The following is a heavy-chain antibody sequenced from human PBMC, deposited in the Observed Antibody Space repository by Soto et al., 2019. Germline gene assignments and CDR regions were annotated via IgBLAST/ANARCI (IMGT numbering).Heavy chain of an antibody. V-gene: IGHV3-11*06. CDR2: ISPGSRYP. CDR1: GFTCCDSY. CDR3: VRGGGGGLFDP. D-gene: IGHD2-15*01. J-gene: IGHJ5*02. Sequence: GGSLRLSCAGSGFTCCDSYMSWIRQAPGKGLEWLSYISPGSRYPAYADSVKGRFTISRDNAKRSLYLQMISLTAEDTAIYYCVRGGGGGLFDPWGQGTMVTVSS.